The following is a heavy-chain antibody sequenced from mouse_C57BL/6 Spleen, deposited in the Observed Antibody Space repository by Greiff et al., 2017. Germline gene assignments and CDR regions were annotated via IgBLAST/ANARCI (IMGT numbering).Heavy chain of an antibody. CDR1: GFSLTSYG. V-gene: IGHV2-2*01. D-gene: IGHD1-1*01. Sequence: VQLQQSGPGLVQPSQSLSITCTVSGFSLTSYGVHWVRQSPGKGLEWLGVIWSGGSTDYNAAFISRLSISKDNTKSQVFFKMNSQQADDTAIYYCARNLGSSDRYFDVWGTGTTVTVSA. CDR3: ARNLGSSDRYFDV. CDR2: IWSGGST. J-gene: IGHJ1*03.